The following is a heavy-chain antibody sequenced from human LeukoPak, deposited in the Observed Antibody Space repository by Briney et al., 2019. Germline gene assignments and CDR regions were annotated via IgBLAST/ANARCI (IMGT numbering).Heavy chain of an antibody. CDR2: MNPNSGNT. CDR1: GYTFTSYD. D-gene: IGHD6-19*01. J-gene: IGHJ6*03. V-gene: IGHV1-8*03. Sequence: ASVKVSCKASGYTFTSYDINWVRQATGQGLEWMGWMNPNSGNTGYAQKFQGRVTITRNTSISTAYMDLSSLRSEDTAVYYCARRAVAYCYYYYMDVWGKGTTVTVSS. CDR3: ARRAVAYCYYYYMDV.